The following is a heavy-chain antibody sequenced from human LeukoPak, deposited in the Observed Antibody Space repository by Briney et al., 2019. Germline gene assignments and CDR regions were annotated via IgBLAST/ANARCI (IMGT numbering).Heavy chain of an antibody. V-gene: IGHV3-48*03. CDR2: ISSSGSTI. CDR1: GFTFSSYE. D-gene: IGHD2-15*01. CDR3: AKDGSDIVVVVAATHRYYYYMDV. J-gene: IGHJ6*03. Sequence: GGSLRLSCAASGFTFSSYEMNWVRQAPGKGLEWVSYISSSGSTIYYADSVKGRFTISRDNSKNTLYLQMNSLRGEDTAVYYCAKDGSDIVVVVAATHRYYYYMDVWGIGTTVTISS.